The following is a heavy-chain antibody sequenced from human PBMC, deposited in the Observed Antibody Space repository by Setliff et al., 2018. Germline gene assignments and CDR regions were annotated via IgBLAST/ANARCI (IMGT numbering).Heavy chain of an antibody. D-gene: IGHD3-9*01. Sequence: SETLSLTCTVSGGPISSYYWSWIRQPPGKGLEWIGYIYYSGSTNYNPSLKSRVTISVDTSKNQFSLKLSSVTAADTAVYYCARGPPYYDILTGFDYCYYGMDVWGQGTTVTAP. CDR1: GGPISSYY. J-gene: IGHJ6*02. CDR3: ARGPPYYDILTGFDYCYYGMDV. CDR2: IYYSGST. V-gene: IGHV4-59*01.